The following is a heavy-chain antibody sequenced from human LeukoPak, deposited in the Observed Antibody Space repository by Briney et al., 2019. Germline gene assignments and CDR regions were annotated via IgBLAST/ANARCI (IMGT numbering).Heavy chain of an antibody. CDR1: GFTVSSNY. CDR2: IYSGGRT. CDR3: ARDKVYGDYDAFDI. Sequence: PGGSLRLSCAASGFTVSSNYMSWVRQAPGKGLEWVSVIYSGGRTYYADSVKGRFTISRDNYKNTLYLQMNSLRAEDTAVYYCARDKVYGDYDAFDIWGQGTMVTVSS. D-gene: IGHD4-17*01. V-gene: IGHV3-66*01. J-gene: IGHJ3*02.